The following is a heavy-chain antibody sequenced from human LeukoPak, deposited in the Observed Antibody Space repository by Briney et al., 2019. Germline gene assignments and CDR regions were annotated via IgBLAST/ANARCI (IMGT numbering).Heavy chain of an antibody. Sequence: GGSLRLSCAASGFTFSSYWMSWVRQAPGKGLEWVANIKQDGSEKYYVDSVRGRFTISKDNAENSLSVQMNSLRAEDTAVYYCAKMTDYYFDYWGQGTVVTVSS. CDR1: GFTFSSYW. J-gene: IGHJ4*02. CDR2: IKQDGSEK. V-gene: IGHV3-7*01. CDR3: AKMTDYYFDY.